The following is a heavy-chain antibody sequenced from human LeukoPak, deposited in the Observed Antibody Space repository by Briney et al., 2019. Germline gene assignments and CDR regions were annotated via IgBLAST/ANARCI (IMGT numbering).Heavy chain of an antibody. CDR1: GFTLRNFA. V-gene: IGHV3-23*01. Sequence: TGGSLSLSCAASGFTLRNFAMSWVRQAPGKGLEWVSGISGSGGSTSHAESVKGRFTISRDNSRNTLYLQMNSLRAEDTAVYYYAKDGYSEAYWGQGTLATVSS. D-gene: IGHD1-26*01. CDR3: AKDGYSEAY. J-gene: IGHJ4*02. CDR2: ISGSGGST.